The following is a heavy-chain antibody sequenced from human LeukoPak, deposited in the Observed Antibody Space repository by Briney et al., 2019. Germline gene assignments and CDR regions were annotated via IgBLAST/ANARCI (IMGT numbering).Heavy chain of an antibody. CDR2: ISSSGSTI. Sequence: GGSLRLSCAVSGFTFSSYEMNWVRQAPGKGLDWVSYISSSGSTIYYADSVKGRFTTSRDNAKNSLYLRLNSLRAEDTAVYYCARDFYGGSDYWGQGTLVTVSS. J-gene: IGHJ4*02. D-gene: IGHD4-23*01. CDR3: ARDFYGGSDY. CDR1: GFTFSSYE. V-gene: IGHV3-48*03.